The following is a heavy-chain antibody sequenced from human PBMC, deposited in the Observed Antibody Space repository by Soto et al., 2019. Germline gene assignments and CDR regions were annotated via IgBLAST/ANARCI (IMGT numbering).Heavy chain of an antibody. Sequence: GGSLRLSCAASGFTFSNYAMSWVRQAQGNGMEWVSVSSGDSGNTDSAVTVTGQFNISIDNSKNSMYVQMNSLSADDSAVYYCAIPSGLTVTGPDYWGQGTLVTVSS. J-gene: IGHJ4*02. D-gene: IGHD6-19*01. CDR2: SSGDSGNT. CDR3: AIPSGLTVTGPDY. CDR1: GFTFSNYA. V-gene: IGHV3-23*01.